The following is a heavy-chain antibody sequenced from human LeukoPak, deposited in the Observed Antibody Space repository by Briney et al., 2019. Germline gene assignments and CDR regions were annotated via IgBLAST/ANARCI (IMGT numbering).Heavy chain of an antibody. J-gene: IGHJ3*02. D-gene: IGHD3-22*01. CDR2: MNPNSGNT. Sequence: ASVKVSCKASGYTFTSYDINWVRQATGQGLEWMGWMNPNSGNTGYAQEFQGRVTMTRNTSISTAYMELSSLRSEDTAVYYCARDPFSRDYYDSSGYRGPHAFDIWGQGTMVTVSS. V-gene: IGHV1-8*01. CDR3: ARDPFSRDYYDSSGYRGPHAFDI. CDR1: GYTFTSYD.